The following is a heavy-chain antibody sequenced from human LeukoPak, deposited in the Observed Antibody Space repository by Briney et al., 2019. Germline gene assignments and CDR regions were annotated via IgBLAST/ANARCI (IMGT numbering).Heavy chain of an antibody. CDR2: IYSGGTT. J-gene: IGHJ3*02. Sequence: GGSLRLSCAASGFTVSTNYMSWVRQAPGKGLEWVSVIYSGGTTYYADSVKGRFTISRDNSKKTLYLQMNSLRAEDTAVYYCATDIVVVPAASQDAFDIWGQGTMVTVSS. V-gene: IGHV3-53*01. CDR1: GFTVSTNY. CDR3: ATDIVVVPAASQDAFDI. D-gene: IGHD2-2*01.